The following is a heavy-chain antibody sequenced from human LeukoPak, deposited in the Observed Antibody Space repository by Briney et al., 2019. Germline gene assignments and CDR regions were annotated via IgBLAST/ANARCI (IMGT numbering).Heavy chain of an antibody. CDR1: GYTFTSYF. CDR2: IDPSGGST. J-gene: IGHJ4*02. D-gene: IGHD2-2*01. Sequence: GASVKVSCKASGYTFTSYFMHWVRQAPGQGLEWMGMIDPSGGSTSYAQKFQGRVTMTRDTSISTAYMELSGLRSDDTAVYYCARDLQDIVVVPAAMYLLEDYWGQGTLVTVSS. V-gene: IGHV1-46*01. CDR3: ARDLQDIVVVPAAMYLLEDY.